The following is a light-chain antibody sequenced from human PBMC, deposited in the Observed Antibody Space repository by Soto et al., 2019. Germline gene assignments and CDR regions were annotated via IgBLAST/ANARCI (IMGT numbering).Light chain of an antibody. J-gene: IGKJ2*01. V-gene: IGKV1-8*01. Sequence: AIRMTQSPSSFSASTGDRVTITCRASQDISSSLAWYQQKPGRAPKLLIYSAFTLQNGVPSRFSGSGSGTEFTLTISCLQSEDFAAYYCQQYYTYPYTVGQGTKVDIK. CDR2: SAF. CDR1: QDISSS. CDR3: QQYYTYPYT.